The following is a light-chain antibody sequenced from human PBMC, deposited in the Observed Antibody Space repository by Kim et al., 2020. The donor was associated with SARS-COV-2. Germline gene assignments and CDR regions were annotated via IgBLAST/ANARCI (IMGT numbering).Light chain of an antibody. CDR2: QDS. V-gene: IGLV3-1*01. CDR1: KLGDKY. J-gene: IGLJ2*01. Sequence: SYELTQSPSVSVSPGQTASITCSGDKLGDKYACWYQQKPGQSPVLVIYQDSKRPSGIPERFSGSNSGNTATLTISRTQAMDEADYYCQAWDSSTVVFGGGTQLTVL. CDR3: QAWDSSTVV.